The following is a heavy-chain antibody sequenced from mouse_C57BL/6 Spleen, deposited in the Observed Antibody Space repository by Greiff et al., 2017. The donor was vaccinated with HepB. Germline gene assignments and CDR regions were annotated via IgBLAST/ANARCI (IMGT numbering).Heavy chain of an antibody. CDR2: IDPNSGGT. J-gene: IGHJ4*01. CDR3: ASSLYGRSWNAMDY. Sequence: QVQLQQPGAELVKPGASVKLSCKASGYTFTSYWMHWVKQRPGRGLEWIGRIDPNSGGTKYNEKFKSKATLTVDKPSSTAYMQRSSLTSEDSAVYYCASSLYGRSWNAMDYWGQGTSVTVSS. V-gene: IGHV1-72*01. D-gene: IGHD1-1*01. CDR1: GYTFTSYW.